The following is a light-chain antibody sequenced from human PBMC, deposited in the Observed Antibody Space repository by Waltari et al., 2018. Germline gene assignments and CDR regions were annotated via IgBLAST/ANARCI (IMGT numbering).Light chain of an antibody. J-gene: IGKJ1*01. CDR3: QQSYSTFWT. Sequence: DIQMTQSPSSLSASVGDRVTIACRASRSISRYLNWYQQKAGRAPKLLIYAASSLQSGVPSRFSGRGSGTEFSLTISSLQPEDFATYYCQQSYSTFWTFGQGTKVEIK. CDR2: AAS. V-gene: IGKV1-39*01. CDR1: RSISRY.